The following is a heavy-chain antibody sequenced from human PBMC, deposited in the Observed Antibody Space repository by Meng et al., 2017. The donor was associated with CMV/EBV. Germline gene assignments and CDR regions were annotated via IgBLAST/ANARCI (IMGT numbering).Heavy chain of an antibody. Sequence: GESLKISCAASGFTFSSYAMHWVRQAPGKGLEYVSAISSNGGSTYYADSVKGRFTISRDNSKNTLYLQMGSLRAEDMAVYYCARSVGELPVYYHGMDVWGQGTTVTVSS. CDR3: ARSVGELPVYYHGMDV. D-gene: IGHD1-26*01. J-gene: IGHJ6*02. CDR1: GFTFSSYA. CDR2: ISSNGGST. V-gene: IGHV3-64*02.